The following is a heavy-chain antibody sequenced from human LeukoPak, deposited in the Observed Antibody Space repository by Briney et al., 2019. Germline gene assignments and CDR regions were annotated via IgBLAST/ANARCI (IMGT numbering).Heavy chain of an antibody. J-gene: IGHJ4*02. D-gene: IGHD3-10*01. V-gene: IGHV3-23*01. CDR1: GSTFSTYA. CDR3: AKALVGEGYYFDY. CDR2: ISGSGGST. Sequence: GGSLRLSCAASGSTFSTYAMSWVRQPPGKGLEWVSGISGSGGSTYYADSVKGRFTISRDNSKDTLYLQLNSLRPEDTAVYYCAKALVGEGYYFDYWGQGTLVTVSS.